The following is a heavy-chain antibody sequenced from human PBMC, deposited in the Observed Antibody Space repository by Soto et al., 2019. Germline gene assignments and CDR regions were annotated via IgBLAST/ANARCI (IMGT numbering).Heavy chain of an antibody. V-gene: IGHV1-3*01. D-gene: IGHD2-21*02. CDR1: GYTFTSYA. J-gene: IGHJ4*02. CDR3: ARSIVVVTALDY. Sequence: ASVKVSCKASGYTFTSYAMHWVRQAPGQRLEWMGWINAGNGNTKYSQKFQGRVTITRDTSASTAYMELSSLRSEDTAVYYCARSIVVVTALDYWGQGTLVPSPQ. CDR2: INAGNGNT.